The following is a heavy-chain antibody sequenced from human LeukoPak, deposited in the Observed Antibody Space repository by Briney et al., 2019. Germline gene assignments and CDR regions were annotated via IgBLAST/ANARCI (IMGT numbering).Heavy chain of an antibody. CDR2: IYYTGST. J-gene: IGHJ4*02. Sequence: SETLSLTCTVSGGSVSSDSYYWSWIRQPPGKGLEWIGYIYYTGSTNYNPSLKSRVTISVDMSKNQFSLKLTSVTAADAAVYYCATKGPRRGYFDYWGQGTLVAVSS. CDR3: ATKGPRRGYFDY. V-gene: IGHV4-61*01. CDR1: GGSVSSDSYY.